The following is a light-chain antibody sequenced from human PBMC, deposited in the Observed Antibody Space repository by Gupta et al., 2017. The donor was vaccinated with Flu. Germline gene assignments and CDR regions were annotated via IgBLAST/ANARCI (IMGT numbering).Light chain of an antibody. J-gene: IGKJ4*01. V-gene: IGKV1-39*01. CDR1: QRIHSY. CDR2: AAD. CDR3: QQSFSDVFS. Sequence: PSSLSASVGDRVTITCRASQRIHSYLSWYQQKPGKAPKLLIYAADKLQTGAPSRFSGSGFGTDFTLTISSLQPDDFATYFCQQSFSDVFSFGGGTKVEVK.